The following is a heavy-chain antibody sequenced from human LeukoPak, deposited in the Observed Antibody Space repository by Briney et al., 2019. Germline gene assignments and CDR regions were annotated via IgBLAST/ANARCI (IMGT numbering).Heavy chain of an antibody. CDR1: GGTFSSYA. CDR2: IIPIFGTA. D-gene: IGHD6-6*01. Sequence: SVKVSCKASGGTFSSYAISWVRQAPGQGLEWMGGIIPIFGTANYAQKFQGRVTITADESTSTAYMELSSLRSEDTAVYYCARDWAQMDGSSVYHYNYGMDVWGQGTTVTVSS. CDR3: ARDWAQMDGSSVYHYNYGMDV. J-gene: IGHJ6*02. V-gene: IGHV1-69*13.